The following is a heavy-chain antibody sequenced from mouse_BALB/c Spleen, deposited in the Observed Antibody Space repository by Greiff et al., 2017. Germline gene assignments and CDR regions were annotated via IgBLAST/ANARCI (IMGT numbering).Heavy chain of an antibody. CDR1: GFSLSTSGMG. CDR3: ARRAVGPYYYGSSSYAMDD. CDR2: IWWVDDK. V-gene: IGHV8-12*01. D-gene: IGHD1-1*01. J-gene: IGHJ4*01. Sequence: QVQLKESGPGLLQPSQTLSLSCSFSGFSLSTSGMGVGWIRQPSGKGLEWLAHIWWVDDKRSTPALKSPLTISKDTSSNQVFLKIASVDTADTATYFCARRAVGPYYYGSSSYAMDDWGEGTSVTVSS.